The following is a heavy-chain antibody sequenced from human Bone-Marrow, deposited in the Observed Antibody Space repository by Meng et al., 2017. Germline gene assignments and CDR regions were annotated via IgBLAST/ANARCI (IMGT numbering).Heavy chain of an antibody. J-gene: IGHJ6*02. D-gene: IGHD3-9*01. Sequence: ASVKVSCKASGYTFTGYYMHWVRQAPGQGLEWMGRINPNSGGTNYAQKFQGRVTMTRDTSISTAYMELSRLRSEDTAVYYCARRLTGNYYYGMDVWGQGTTVTVSS. CDR1: GYTFTGYY. V-gene: IGHV1-2*06. CDR2: INPNSGGT. CDR3: ARRLTGNYYYGMDV.